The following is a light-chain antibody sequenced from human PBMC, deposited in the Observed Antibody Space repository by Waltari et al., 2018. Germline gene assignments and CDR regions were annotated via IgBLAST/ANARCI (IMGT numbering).Light chain of an antibody. J-gene: IGKJ2*03. CDR2: GAS. CDR1: QSVSIY. V-gene: IGKV3-11*01. CDR3: YQHSSGYS. Sequence: VILTQSPATLSLSPGERATLSCRASQSVSIYLAWYQQKPGQAPRLLIYGASSRATGIPDRFSGSGSGTDFTLTISSLEPEDVGVYHCYQHSSGYSFGQGTKVEIK.